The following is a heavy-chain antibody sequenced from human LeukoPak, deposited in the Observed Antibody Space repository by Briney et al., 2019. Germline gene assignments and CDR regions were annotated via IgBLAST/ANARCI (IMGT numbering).Heavy chain of an antibody. D-gene: IGHD2-8*01. V-gene: IGHV1-69*13. CDR2: IIPIFGTA. CDR1: GGTFSSYA. J-gene: IGHJ6*02. CDR3: ARAHLYRTNGVCPQDPYYYYGMDV. Sequence: PWASVKVSCKASGGTFSSYAISWVRQAPGQGLEWMGGIIPIFGTANYAQKFQGRVTITADESTSTAYMELSSLRSEDTAVYYCARAHLYRTNGVCPQDPYYYYGMDVWGQGTTVTVSS.